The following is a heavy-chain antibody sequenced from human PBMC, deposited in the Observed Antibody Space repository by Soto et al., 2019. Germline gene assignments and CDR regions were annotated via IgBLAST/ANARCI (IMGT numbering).Heavy chain of an antibody. CDR2: IYNGGHT. V-gene: IGHV4-30-4*01. CDR3: ATSEYSSLSINWFDP. J-gene: IGHJ5*02. D-gene: IGHD6-6*01. Sequence: SETLSLTCSVSGGSVDSVNHYWSWIRQPPGKGLEWIGYIYNGGHTFYNPSLKSRVKILVDKSRNQFSLRLSSVTAADTAVYFCATSEYSSLSINWFDPWGQGALATVSS. CDR1: GGSVDSVNHY.